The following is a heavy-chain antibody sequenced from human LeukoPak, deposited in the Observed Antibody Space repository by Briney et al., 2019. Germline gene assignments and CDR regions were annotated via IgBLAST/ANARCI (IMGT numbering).Heavy chain of an antibody. D-gene: IGHD6-13*01. J-gene: IGHJ4*02. V-gene: IGHV3-23*01. CDR1: GFTFSSYA. CDR2: ISGSGGST. CDR3: AKSQRRQLALSSFDY. Sequence: GGSLRLSCAASGFTFSSYAMSWVRQAPGKGLEWVSAISGSGGSTYYADSVKGRFTISRDNSKNTLYLQMSSLRAEDTAVYYCAKSQRRQLALSSFDYWGQGTLVTVSS.